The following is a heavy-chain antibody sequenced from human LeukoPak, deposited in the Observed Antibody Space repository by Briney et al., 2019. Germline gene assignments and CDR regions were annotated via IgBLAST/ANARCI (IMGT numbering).Heavy chain of an antibody. D-gene: IGHD3-22*01. CDR3: AKDGTYYYDSSGYWGYFDY. CDR1: GFTFSSYS. Sequence: GGSLRLSCAASGFTFSSYSMNWVRQAPGKGLEWVSSITSSSSYMSYADSVKGRFTISRDNAKNSLYLQMNSLRAEDTALYYCAKDGTYYYDSSGYWGYFDYWGQGTLVTVSS. V-gene: IGHV3-21*04. J-gene: IGHJ4*02. CDR2: ITSSSSYM.